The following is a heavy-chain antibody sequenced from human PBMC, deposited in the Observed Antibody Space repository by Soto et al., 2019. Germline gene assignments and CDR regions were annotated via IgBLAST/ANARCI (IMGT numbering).Heavy chain of an antibody. CDR1: GGSVTTSVYY. V-gene: IGHV4-39*01. CDR2: VYYSGTT. D-gene: IGHD2-15*01. J-gene: IGHJ4*02. Sequence: SETLSLTCTVSGGSVTTSVYYWGWIRQPPGKGLEWIGSVYYSGTTSYNPSLKSRVTISVDTSKNQFSLNLNSVTAADTAVYYCARHGPSAGSCLFDYWGQGTLVTVSS. CDR3: ARHGPSAGSCLFDY.